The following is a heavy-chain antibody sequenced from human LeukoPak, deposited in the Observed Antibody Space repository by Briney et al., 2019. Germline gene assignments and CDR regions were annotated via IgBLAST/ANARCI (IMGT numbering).Heavy chain of an antibody. CDR1: GYSISTGYY. D-gene: IGHD3-10*01. Sequence: SETLSLTCTVSGYSISTGYYWGWIRQPPGKGLEWIGNIFYSGSTYYSPSLRSRVTISLDTSRNQFSLKLNSVTAADTAVYYCAKSNGYGLVDIWGQGTMVTVSS. V-gene: IGHV4-38-2*02. J-gene: IGHJ3*02. CDR2: IFYSGST. CDR3: AKSNGYGLVDI.